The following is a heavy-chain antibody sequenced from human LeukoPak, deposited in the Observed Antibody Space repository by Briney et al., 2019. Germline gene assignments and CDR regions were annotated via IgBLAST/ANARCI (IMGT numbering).Heavy chain of an antibody. CDR3: AKDWGLYCSSTSCYYFDY. J-gene: IGHJ4*02. Sequence: GGSLRLSCAASGFTFSNYAMNWVRQAPGKGLEWVSAISGSGGSTYYADSVKGRFTISRDNSKNTLYLQMNSLRAEDTAVYYCAKDWGLYCSSTSCYYFDYWGQGTLVTVSS. CDR2: ISGSGGST. CDR1: GFTFSNYA. D-gene: IGHD2-2*01. V-gene: IGHV3-23*01.